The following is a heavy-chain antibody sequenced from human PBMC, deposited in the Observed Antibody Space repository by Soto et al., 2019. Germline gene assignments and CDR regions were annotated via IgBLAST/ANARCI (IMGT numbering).Heavy chain of an antibody. D-gene: IGHD6-6*01. Sequence: QVQLVESGGGVVQPGRSLRLSCAASGFTFSSYGMHWVRQAPGKGLEWVAVISYDGSNKYYADSVKGRFTISRDNSKNTLYLQMNSLRAEDTAVYYCAKVSEQLAKKYYFDYWGQGTLVTVSS. CDR3: AKVSEQLAKKYYFDY. CDR2: ISYDGSNK. J-gene: IGHJ4*02. CDR1: GFTFSSYG. V-gene: IGHV3-30*18.